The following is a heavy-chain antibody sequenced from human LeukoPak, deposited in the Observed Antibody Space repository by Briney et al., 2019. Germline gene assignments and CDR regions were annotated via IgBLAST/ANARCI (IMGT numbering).Heavy chain of an antibody. CDR3: ARDPLPLRFLEWAPMDV. D-gene: IGHD3-3*01. CDR2: ISSSSSYI. V-gene: IGHV3-21*01. CDR1: GFTFSSYS. Sequence: PGGSLRLSCAASGFTFSSYSMNWVRQAPGKGLEWVSSISSSSSYIYYADSVKGRFTISRDNAKNSLYLQMNSLRAEDTAVYYCARDPLPLRFLEWAPMDVWGQGTTVTVSS. J-gene: IGHJ6*02.